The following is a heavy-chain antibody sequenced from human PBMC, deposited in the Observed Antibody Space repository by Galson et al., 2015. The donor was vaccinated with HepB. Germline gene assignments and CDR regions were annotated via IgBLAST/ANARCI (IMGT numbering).Heavy chain of an antibody. J-gene: IGHJ4*02. Sequence: SLRLSCAASGFTFSSYGMHWVRQAPGKGLEWVAFIRYDGSNEYYADSVKGRFTISRDNSKSTLYLQMNSLRAEDTAVYYCAKDLGGVAVAGVLGDYWGQGTLVTVSS. CDR1: GFTFSSYG. D-gene: IGHD6-19*01. CDR2: IRYDGSNE. V-gene: IGHV3-30*02. CDR3: AKDLGGVAVAGVLGDY.